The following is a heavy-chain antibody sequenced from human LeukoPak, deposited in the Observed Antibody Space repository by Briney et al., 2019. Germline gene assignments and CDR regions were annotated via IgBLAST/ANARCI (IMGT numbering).Heavy chain of an antibody. J-gene: IGHJ3*02. CDR1: GDSISSYY. D-gene: IGHD6-13*01. Sequence: SETLSLTCTVSGDSISSYYWSWIRQPPGKGLEWIGYIYYSGSTNYNPSLKSRVTISVDTSKNQFSLKLSSVTAADTAVYYCARESVSSSWYNAFDIWGQGTMVTVSS. V-gene: IGHV4-59*12. CDR3: ARESVSSSWYNAFDI. CDR2: IYYSGST.